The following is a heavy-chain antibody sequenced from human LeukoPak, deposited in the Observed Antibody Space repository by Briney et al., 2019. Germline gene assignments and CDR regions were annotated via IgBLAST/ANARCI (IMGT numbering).Heavy chain of an antibody. V-gene: IGHV4-39*01. CDR3: ARQITIFGAVTPYDAFDI. D-gene: IGHD3-3*01. CDR1: GGSISSSSYY. J-gene: IGHJ3*02. Sequence: SETLSLTCTVSGGSISSSSYYWGWIRQPPGKGLEWIGSIYYSGSTYYNPSLKSRVTISVDTSKNQFSLKLSSVTAADTAVYYCARQITIFGAVTPYDAFDIWGQGTMVTVSS. CDR2: IYYSGST.